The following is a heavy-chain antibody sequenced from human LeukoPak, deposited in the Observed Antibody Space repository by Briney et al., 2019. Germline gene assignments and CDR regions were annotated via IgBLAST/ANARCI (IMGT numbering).Heavy chain of an antibody. D-gene: IGHD6-19*01. CDR2: ISWNSGSI. V-gene: IGHV3-9*01. CDR1: GFTVSSNY. Sequence: PGGSLRLSCAASGFTVSSNYMTWVRQAPGKGLEWVSGISWNSGSIGYADSVKGRFTISRDNAKNSLYLQMNSLRAEDTALYYCAKDEGYSSGWYGPGNWGQGTLVTVSS. CDR3: AKDEGYSSGWYGPGN. J-gene: IGHJ4*02.